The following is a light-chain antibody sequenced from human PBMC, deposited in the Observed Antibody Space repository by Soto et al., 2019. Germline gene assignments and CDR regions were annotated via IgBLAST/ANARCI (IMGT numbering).Light chain of an antibody. V-gene: IGKV3-15*01. CDR2: GAS. Sequence: EIVMTQFPATLSVSPGERATLSCRASQSVSSNLAWYQQKPGQAPRLLIYGASARAAGIPARFSGSGSGTEFTLTISSLQSEDFVVYYCQQYNYWPPYTFGQGTKLEIK. CDR1: QSVSSN. CDR3: QQYNYWPPYT. J-gene: IGKJ2*01.